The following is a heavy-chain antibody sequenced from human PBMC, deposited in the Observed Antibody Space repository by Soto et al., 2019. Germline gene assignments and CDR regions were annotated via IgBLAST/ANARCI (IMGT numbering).Heavy chain of an antibody. CDR1: GFTFSSYA. CDR2: ISGSGGST. J-gene: IGHJ3*02. CDR3: AMSSSSGYAFDI. V-gene: IGHV3-23*01. D-gene: IGHD6-6*01. Sequence: GGSLRLSCAASGFTFSSYAMSWVRQAPGKGLEWVSAISGSGGSTYYADSGKGRFTISRDNSRNTLYLQMNSLRAADTDVYYWAMSSSSGYAFDIWGQGTMVTVSS.